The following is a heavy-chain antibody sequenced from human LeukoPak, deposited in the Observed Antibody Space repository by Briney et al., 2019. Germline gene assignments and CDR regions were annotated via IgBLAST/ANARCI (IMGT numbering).Heavy chain of an antibody. V-gene: IGHV3-23*01. CDR2: ISGSGGST. J-gene: IGHJ5*02. CDR3: AKDPLGYSSSWYNWFDP. D-gene: IGHD6-13*01. CDR1: GFTFSNYW. Sequence: QPGGSLRLSCAASGFTFSNYWMTWVRQAPGKGLEWVSAISGSGGSTYYADSVKGRFTISRDNSKNTLYLQMNSLRAEDTAVYYCAKDPLGYSSSWYNWFDPWGQGTLVTVSS.